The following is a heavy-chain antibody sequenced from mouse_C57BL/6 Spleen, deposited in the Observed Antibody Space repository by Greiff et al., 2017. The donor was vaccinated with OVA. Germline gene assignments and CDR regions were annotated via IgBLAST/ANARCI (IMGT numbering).Heavy chain of an antibody. CDR1: GYTFTDYY. D-gene: IGHD1-2*01. Sequence: EVKLQQSGPELVKPGASVKISCKASGYTFTDYYMNWVKQSHGKSLEWIGDINPNNGGTSYNQKFKGKATLTVDKSSSTAYMELRSLTSEDSAVYYCARRGHYYGVDYWGQGTTLTVSS. CDR2: INPNNGGT. V-gene: IGHV1-26*01. CDR3: ARRGHYYGVDY. J-gene: IGHJ2*01.